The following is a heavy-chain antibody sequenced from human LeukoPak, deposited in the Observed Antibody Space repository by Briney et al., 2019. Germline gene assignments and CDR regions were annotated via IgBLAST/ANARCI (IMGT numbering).Heavy chain of an antibody. J-gene: IGHJ4*02. CDR3: ASSVITTTPVYFDY. D-gene: IGHD3-22*01. V-gene: IGHV3-53*01. CDR1: GLIVSSHY. Sequence: GGSLRLSCAASGLIVSSHYMSWVRQAPGKGLEWVSVIYNDGSAYYADSVKGRFTISRDNSKNTLYLEMNTLRAEDTAVYYCASSVITTTPVYFDYWGQGTLVTVSS. CDR2: IYNDGSA.